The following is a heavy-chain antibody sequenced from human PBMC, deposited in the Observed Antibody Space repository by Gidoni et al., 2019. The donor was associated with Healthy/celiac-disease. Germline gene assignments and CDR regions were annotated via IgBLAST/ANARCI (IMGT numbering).Heavy chain of an antibody. V-gene: IGHV3-23*01. D-gene: IGHD3-3*01. CDR1: GFPFCSYA. CDR2: ISGSGGST. J-gene: IGHJ4*02. CDR3: AKSPALTIFGVVYKDY. Sequence: EVQLLESGGGLVQPGGSLRLYCAASGFPFCSYAMSWVRQAPGKGLEWVSAISGSGGSTYYADSVKGRFTISRDNSKNTLYLQMNSLRAEDTAVYYCAKSPALTIFGVVYKDYWGQGTLVTVSS.